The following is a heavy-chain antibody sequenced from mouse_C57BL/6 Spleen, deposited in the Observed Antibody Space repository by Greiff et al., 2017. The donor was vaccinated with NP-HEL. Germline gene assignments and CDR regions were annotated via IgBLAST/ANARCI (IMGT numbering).Heavy chain of an antibody. D-gene: IGHD1-1*01. CDR1: GYTFTDYE. V-gene: IGHV1-15*01. CDR3: TRISYYYGSSYGFAY. CDR2: IDPETGGT. J-gene: IGHJ3*01. Sequence: QVQLQQSGAELVRPGASVTLSCKASGYTFTDYEMQWVKQTPVHGLEWIGAIDPETGGTAYNQKFKGKAILTADKSSSTAYMELRSLTSEDSAVYYCTRISYYYGSSYGFAYWGQGTLVTVSA.